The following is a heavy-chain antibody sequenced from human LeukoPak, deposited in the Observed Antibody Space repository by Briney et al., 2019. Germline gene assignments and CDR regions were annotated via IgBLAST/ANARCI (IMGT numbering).Heavy chain of an antibody. J-gene: IGHJ4*02. CDR1: GYSFSSYW. D-gene: IGHD5-24*01. CDR2: IYPGGSDT. Sequence: GESLKISCKGLGYSFSSYWNAWVRQRPGKGLEWMGIIYPGGSDTRYDPSFQGHVTISAGGSTSTAYLQWGNLRGTDTATYYCARASRDGYNQNFDHWGQGTLVTVSS. CDR3: ARASRDGYNQNFDH. V-gene: IGHV5-51*01.